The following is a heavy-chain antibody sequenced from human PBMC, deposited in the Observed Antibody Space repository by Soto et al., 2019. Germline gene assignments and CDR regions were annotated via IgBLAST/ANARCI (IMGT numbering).Heavy chain of an antibody. CDR2: IYYSGST. D-gene: IGHD1-1*01. CDR1: GGSISSYY. J-gene: IGHJ4*02. CDR3: ANPAANDVFDH. V-gene: IGHV4-59*01. Sequence: PSETLSLTCTVSGGSISSYYWSWIRQPPGKGLEWIGYIYYSGSTNYNPSLKSRVTISVDTSKNQFSLKLSSVTAADTAVYYCANPAANDVFDHWGQGTLVTASS.